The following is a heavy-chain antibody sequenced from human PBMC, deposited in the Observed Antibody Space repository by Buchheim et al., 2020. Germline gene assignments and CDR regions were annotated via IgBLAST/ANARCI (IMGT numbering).Heavy chain of an antibody. CDR3: AKLELGTVIDAVVAATYFDY. CDR2: ISYDGSNK. V-gene: IGHV3-30*18. CDR1: GFTFSSYG. Sequence: QVQLVESGGGVVQPGRSLRLSCAASGFTFSSYGMHWVRQAPGKGLEWVAVISYDGSNKYYADSVKGRFTISRDNSKNTLYLQMNSLRAEDTAVYYCAKLELGTVIDAVVAATYFDYWGQGTL. D-gene: IGHD2-15*01. J-gene: IGHJ4*02.